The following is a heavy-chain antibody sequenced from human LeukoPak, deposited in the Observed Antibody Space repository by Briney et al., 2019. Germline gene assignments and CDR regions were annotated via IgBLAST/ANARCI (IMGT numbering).Heavy chain of an antibody. Sequence: ASVNVSCQASGYTFTSYGISWVRQAPGQGLEWMGWISAYNGNTNYAQKLQGRVTLTTDTSTSTAYMELRSLRSGDTAVYYCARDRGVVVAATDLDYWGQGTLVTVSS. J-gene: IGHJ4*02. CDR2: ISAYNGNT. V-gene: IGHV1-18*01. D-gene: IGHD2-15*01. CDR1: GYTFTSYG. CDR3: ARDRGVVVAATDLDY.